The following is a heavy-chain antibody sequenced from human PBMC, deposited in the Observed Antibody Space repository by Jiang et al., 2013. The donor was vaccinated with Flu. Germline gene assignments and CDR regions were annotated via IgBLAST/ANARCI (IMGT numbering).Heavy chain of an antibody. CDR1: GYTFTTYT. J-gene: IGHJ4*02. CDR3: ASGLGQSTLDY. CDR2: INVGSGNT. V-gene: IGHV1-3*01. Sequence: GAEVKKPGASVTVSCKASGYTFTTYTIHWVRQAPGQRFEWMAWINVGSGNTEYSQKFQGRLTMPRDTSATTVYLHLSSLTSEDTAVYYCASGLGQSTLDYWGQGTRVTV. D-gene: IGHD5/OR15-5a*01.